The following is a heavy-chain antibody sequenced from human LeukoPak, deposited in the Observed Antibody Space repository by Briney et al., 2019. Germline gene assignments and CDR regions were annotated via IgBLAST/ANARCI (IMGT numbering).Heavy chain of an antibody. CDR3: ARGGHSITMIVVVIIPFDY. Sequence: GGSLRLSCAASGFTFDDYGMSWVRQAPGKGLEWVSGINWWCCSSGYADSVKGRFTISRDNAKNSLYLQMNSLRAEDTALYYCARGGHSITMIVVVIIPFDYWGQGTLVPVPS. V-gene: IGHV3-20*04. D-gene: IGHD3-22*01. CDR2: INWWCCSS. CDR1: GFTFDDYG. J-gene: IGHJ4*02.